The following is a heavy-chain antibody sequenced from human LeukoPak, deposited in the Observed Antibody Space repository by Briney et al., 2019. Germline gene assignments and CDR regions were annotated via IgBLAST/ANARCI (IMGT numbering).Heavy chain of an antibody. D-gene: IGHD3-10*01. J-gene: IGHJ4*02. CDR2: IYSSGST. Sequence: SETLSLTCTVSGGSISSSSYFWGWIRQSPGKGLEWIGSIYSSGSTYYNPSLKSRVTISVDRSKNQFSLKLSSVTAADTAVYYCARDYGERNYWGQGTLVTVSS. CDR3: ARDYGERNY. V-gene: IGHV4-39*07. CDR1: GGSISSSSYF.